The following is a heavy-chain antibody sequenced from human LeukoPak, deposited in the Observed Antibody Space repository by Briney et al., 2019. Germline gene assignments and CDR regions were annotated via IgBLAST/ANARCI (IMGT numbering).Heavy chain of an antibody. CDR1: GGSISSGDYY. CDR2: IYYSGST. V-gene: IGHV4-30-4*02. J-gene: IGHJ5*02. CDR3: ARVATESWNWFDP. D-gene: IGHD5-12*01. Sequence: SETLSLTCTVSGGSISSGDYYWSWIRQPPGKGLEWIGYIYYSGSTYYNPSLKSRVTISVDTSKNQFSLKLSSVTAADTAVYYCARVATESWNWFDPWGQGTLVTVSS.